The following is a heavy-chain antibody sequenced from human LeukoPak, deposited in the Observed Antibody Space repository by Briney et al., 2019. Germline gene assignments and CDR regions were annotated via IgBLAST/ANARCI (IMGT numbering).Heavy chain of an antibody. D-gene: IGHD6-19*01. CDR1: GFTFSNYW. V-gene: IGHV3-7*03. CDR3: ARKWAVAGSSYFDY. J-gene: IGHJ4*02. CDR2: IKQDGSMQ. Sequence: GGSLRLSCTASGFTFSNYWMSWVRQAPGKGLEWVANIKQDGSMQYYVDSVKGRFTISRDNAKNSLYLQMNSLRAEDTAVYYCARKWAVAGSSYFDYWGQGTLVTVSS.